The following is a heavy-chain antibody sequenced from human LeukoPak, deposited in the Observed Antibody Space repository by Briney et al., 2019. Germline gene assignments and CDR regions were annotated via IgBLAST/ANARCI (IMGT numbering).Heavy chain of an antibody. J-gene: IGHJ6*03. V-gene: IGHV3-7*01. CDR1: GFTFSSYW. D-gene: IGHD3-3*01. CDR3: ARAVGYDFWSADPSDNYYYMDV. Sequence: GGSLRLSCAASGFTFSSYWMSWVRQAPGKGLEWVANIKQDGSEKYYVDSVKGRFTISRDNAKNSLYLQMNSLRAEDTAVYYCARAVGYDFWSADPSDNYYYMDVWGKGTTVTVSS. CDR2: IKQDGSEK.